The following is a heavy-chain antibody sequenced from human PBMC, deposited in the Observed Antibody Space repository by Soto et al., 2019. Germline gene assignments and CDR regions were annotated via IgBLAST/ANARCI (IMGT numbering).Heavy chain of an antibody. V-gene: IGHV1-69*01. Sequence: QVQLVQSGAEVKKPGSSVKVSCKASGGTFSSYAISWVRQAPGQGLEWMGGIIPIFGTANYAQKFQGRVTITADESTSTAYMELSSLRSEDTAVYYCARGHRGGPDHYAAFDIWGQGTMVTVSS. J-gene: IGHJ3*02. D-gene: IGHD2-15*01. CDR1: GGTFSSYA. CDR2: IIPIFGTA. CDR3: ARGHRGGPDHYAAFDI.